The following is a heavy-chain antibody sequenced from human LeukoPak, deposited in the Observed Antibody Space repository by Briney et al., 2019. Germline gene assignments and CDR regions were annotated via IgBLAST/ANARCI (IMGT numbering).Heavy chain of an antibody. J-gene: IGHJ6*02. CDR2: INHSGST. Sequence: SETLSLTCAVYGGSFSGYYWSWIRQPPGKGLEWIGEINHSGSTNYNPSLKSRVTISVDTSKNQSSLKLSSVTAADTAVYYCARDLYYYYGMDVWGQGTTVTVSS. CDR1: GGSFSGYY. V-gene: IGHV4-34*01. CDR3: ARDLYYYYGMDV.